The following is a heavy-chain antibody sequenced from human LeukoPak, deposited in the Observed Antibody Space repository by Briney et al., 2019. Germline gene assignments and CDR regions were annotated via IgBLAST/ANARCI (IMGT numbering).Heavy chain of an antibody. V-gene: IGHV3-48*03. CDR2: ISSTGSSI. CDR3: ARRFDS. CDR1: GFTFSSYD. J-gene: IGHJ4*02. Sequence: GGSLRLSCVTSGFTFSSYDMNWVRQDPGKGLEWVSYISSTGSSIYYADSVKGRSTISRDNDKNSLYLQMNSLRAEDTAVYYCARRFDSWGQGTLVTVSS.